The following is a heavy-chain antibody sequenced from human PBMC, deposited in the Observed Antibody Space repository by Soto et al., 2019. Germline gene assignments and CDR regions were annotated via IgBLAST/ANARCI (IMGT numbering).Heavy chain of an antibody. CDR2: ISGSGDFI. CDR3: ARVRSQDYYYYYGMDV. CDR1: GFTFSSYA. Sequence: EVQLLQSGGGLVQPGGSLRLSCAASGFTFSSYAMSWVRQAPGKGLEWVSIISGSGDFIYYADSVKGRFTISRDNSKNTLYVHMKSLTGEDTAVYYCARVRSQDYYYYYGMDVWGQGTTVTVSS. V-gene: IGHV3-23*01. J-gene: IGHJ6*02.